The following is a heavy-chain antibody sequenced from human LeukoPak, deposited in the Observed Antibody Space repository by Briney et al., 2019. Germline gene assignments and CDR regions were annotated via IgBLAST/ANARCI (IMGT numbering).Heavy chain of an antibody. Sequence: SETLSLTCTVSGASITTYYWSWIRQSPGKGLEWIGYLYYRGSPNYNPSLKSRVTISVDTSKNHFSLTLSSVTAADTAVYYCAKLQPNSGEWAFDIWSQGTMVTVSS. CDR3: AKLQPNSGEWAFDI. J-gene: IGHJ3*02. CDR2: LYYRGSP. V-gene: IGHV4-59*01. CDR1: GASITTYY. D-gene: IGHD1-1*01.